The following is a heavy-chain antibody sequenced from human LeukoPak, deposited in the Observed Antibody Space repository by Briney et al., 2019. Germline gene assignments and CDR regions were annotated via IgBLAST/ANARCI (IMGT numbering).Heavy chain of an antibody. CDR3: ARGSRAVRWYFDL. CDR2: IGTAADT. J-gene: IGHJ2*01. Sequence: PGGSLRLSCAASGFTFSSYDMHWVRQATGEGLEWFSAIGTAADTYYSGSVKGRFTISRDNAKDSSYLQMNNLKAEDTAVYYCARGSRAVRWYFDLWGRGTLVTVSS. D-gene: IGHD6-19*01. CDR1: GFTFSSYD. V-gene: IGHV3-13*01.